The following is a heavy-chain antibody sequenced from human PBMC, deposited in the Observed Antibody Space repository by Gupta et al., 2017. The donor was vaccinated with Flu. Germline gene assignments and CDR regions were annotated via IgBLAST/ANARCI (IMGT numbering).Heavy chain of an antibody. J-gene: IGHJ4*02. CDR3: ASQVPAAHFDY. D-gene: IGHD2-2*01. Sequence: EVQLVESGGGLVQPGGSLRLSCAASGFTFSSYEMNWVRQAPGKGLEWVSYISSSGSTIYYADSVKGRFTISRDNAKNSLYLQMNSLRAEDTAVYYCASQVPAAHFDYWGQGTLATVSS. V-gene: IGHV3-48*03. CDR1: GFTFSSYE. CDR2: ISSSGSTI.